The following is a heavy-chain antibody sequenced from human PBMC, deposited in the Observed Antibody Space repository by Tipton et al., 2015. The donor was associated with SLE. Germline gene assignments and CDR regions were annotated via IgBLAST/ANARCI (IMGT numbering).Heavy chain of an antibody. CDR3: ARDHAMDV. CDR2: IYSGVGT. Sequence: SLRLSCAASGFSVSNYYMSWVRQAPGKGLQWVSVIYSGVGTKYADSVKGRFTISRDISKNMLFLQMNSLRPEDTAVYYCARDHAMDVWGQGTTVTVSS. CDR1: GFSVSNYY. J-gene: IGHJ6*02. V-gene: IGHV3-53*05.